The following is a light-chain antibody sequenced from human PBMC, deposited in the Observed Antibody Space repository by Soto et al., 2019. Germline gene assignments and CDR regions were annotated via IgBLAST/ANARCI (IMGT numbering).Light chain of an antibody. CDR2: AAS. J-gene: IGKJ1*01. Sequence: DIQMTQSPSSLSASVGDRVTITCRASHSISSYLNWYQQKPGKAPKHLIYAASSLQSGVPSRFSGSGSGTDFTLTITSLQPEDFATYSCQQSYRTPTFGPGTKVEVK. CDR1: HSISSY. CDR3: QQSYRTPT. V-gene: IGKV1-39*01.